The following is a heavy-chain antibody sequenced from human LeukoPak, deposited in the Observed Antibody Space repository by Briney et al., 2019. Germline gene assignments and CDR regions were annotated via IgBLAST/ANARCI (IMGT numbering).Heavy chain of an antibody. J-gene: IGHJ3*02. V-gene: IGHV1-8*01. CDR3: ARDRHLLREDAFDI. CDR2: MNPNSGNT. Sequence: ASVKVSCKASGYTFTSYDINWVRQATGQGLEWMGWMNPNSGNTGHAQRFQGRVTMTRNTSISTAYMELSSLRSEDTAVYYCARDRHLLREDAFDIWGQGTMVTVSS. CDR1: GYTFTSYD.